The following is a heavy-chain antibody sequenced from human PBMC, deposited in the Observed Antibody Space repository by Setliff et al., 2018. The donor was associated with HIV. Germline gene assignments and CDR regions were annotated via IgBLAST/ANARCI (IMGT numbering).Heavy chain of an antibody. D-gene: IGHD2-2*01. V-gene: IGHV4-39*01. CDR1: GDSISRRIYY. J-gene: IGHJ4*02. CDR3: AKLLTAADMAREIDS. Sequence: SETLSLTCTVSGDSISRRIYYWGWIRQPPGKGLEWIGYFYYSGSSHYNPSLKSRFTISVDTSKNQFSLKLISVSAADTAVYYCAKLLTAADMAREIDSLGQGTLVTVFS. CDR2: FYYSGSS.